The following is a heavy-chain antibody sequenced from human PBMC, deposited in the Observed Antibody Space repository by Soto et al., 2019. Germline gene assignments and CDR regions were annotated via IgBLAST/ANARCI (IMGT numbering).Heavy chain of an antibody. Sequence: QVQLQQWGAGLLKPSETLSLTCAVYGGSFSGYYWSWIRQPPGKGLEWIGEINHSGSTNYNPSLKSRVTISVDTSKNQFSLKLSSVTAADTAVYYCARGQLKDSSGSPFDYWGQGTLVTVSS. CDR2: INHSGST. D-gene: IGHD3-22*01. CDR1: GGSFSGYY. J-gene: IGHJ4*02. V-gene: IGHV4-34*01. CDR3: ARGQLKDSSGSPFDY.